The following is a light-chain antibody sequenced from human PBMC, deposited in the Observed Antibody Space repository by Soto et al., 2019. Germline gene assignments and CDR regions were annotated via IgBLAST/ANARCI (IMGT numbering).Light chain of an antibody. CDR1: SSDVGSYNV. CDR3: CSYAGSSIFVV. J-gene: IGLJ2*01. Sequence: QSALTQPASVSGSPGQSITISCTGTSSDVGSYNVVSWYQQHPGKAPKLMIYEGSKRPSGVSNRFSGSKSGNTASLTISGLQAEDEADYYCCSYAGSSIFVVFGGGTKVTVL. V-gene: IGLV2-23*01. CDR2: EGS.